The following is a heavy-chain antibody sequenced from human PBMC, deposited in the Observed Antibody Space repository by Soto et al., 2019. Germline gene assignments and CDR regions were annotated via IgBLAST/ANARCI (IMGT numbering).Heavy chain of an antibody. Sequence: QVQLQQWGAGLLKPSETLSLTCAVYGGSFSGYYWSWIRQPPGKGLEWIGEINHSGSTNYNPSLKSRVTISVDTSKNQFSLKLSSVTAADTAVYYCAGRTDIVVVVAAPFDYWGQGTLVTVSS. CDR2: INHSGST. V-gene: IGHV4-34*01. J-gene: IGHJ4*02. CDR3: AGRTDIVVVVAAPFDY. CDR1: GGSFSGYY. D-gene: IGHD2-15*01.